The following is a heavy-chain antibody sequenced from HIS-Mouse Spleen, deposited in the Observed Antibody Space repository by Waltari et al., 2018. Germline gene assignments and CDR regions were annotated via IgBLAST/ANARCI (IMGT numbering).Heavy chain of an antibody. Sequence: QLQLQESGPGLVKPSETLSLTCTVSGGSISSSSYYWGWIRQPPGKGLEWIGSIYYRGSTYYHPSLKSRVTISVDTSKNQFSLKLSSVTAADTAVYYCAREIPYSSGWYDWYFDLWGRGTLVTVSS. J-gene: IGHJ2*01. D-gene: IGHD6-13*01. CDR2: IYYRGST. V-gene: IGHV4-39*07. CDR1: GGSISSSSYY. CDR3: AREIPYSSGWYDWYFDL.